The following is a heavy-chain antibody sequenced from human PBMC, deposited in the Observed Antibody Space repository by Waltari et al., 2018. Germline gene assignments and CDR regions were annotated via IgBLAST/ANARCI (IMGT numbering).Heavy chain of an antibody. CDR3: ARKRRVAAADGWFDP. CDR1: GYLFTTYW. Sequence: VQLVQSGAEVKQPGDSLKISCTRSGYLFTTYWIGLVRQIPGKGLEWMGIIYPGDSDTRYSKSFQGKVTISADKYISTAYMQWSSLKASDTDMYYCARKRRVAAADGWFDPWGQGTLVTVSS. J-gene: IGHJ5*02. CDR2: IYPGDSDT. V-gene: IGHV5-51*01. D-gene: IGHD6-13*01.